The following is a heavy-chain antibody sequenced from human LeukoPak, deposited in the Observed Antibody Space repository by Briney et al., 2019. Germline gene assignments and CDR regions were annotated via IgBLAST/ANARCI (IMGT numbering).Heavy chain of an antibody. CDR2: INHSGST. CDR1: GGSFSGYY. V-gene: IGHV4-34*01. J-gene: IGHJ4*02. CDR3: AREEDY. Sequence: SETLSLTCAVYGGSFSGYYWSWIRQPPGKGLEWIGEINHSGSTNYNPSLKSRGTISVDTSKNQFSLKLSSVTAADTAVYYCAREEDYWGQGTLVTVSS.